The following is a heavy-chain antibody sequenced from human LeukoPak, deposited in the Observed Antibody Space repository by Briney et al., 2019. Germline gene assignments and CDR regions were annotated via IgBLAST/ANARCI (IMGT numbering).Heavy chain of an antibody. J-gene: IGHJ5*02. CDR1: GYKFTDYY. CDR3: TRAFDP. CDR2: IFPSGGKT. Sequence: GASVKVSCTASGYKFTDYYIYWVRQAPGQGLEWMRAIFPSGGKTHYSQKFQGRLTLTRDTSTNTVYMELTGLRSDDTALYFCTRAFDPWGQGTLVTVSS. V-gene: IGHV1-46*01.